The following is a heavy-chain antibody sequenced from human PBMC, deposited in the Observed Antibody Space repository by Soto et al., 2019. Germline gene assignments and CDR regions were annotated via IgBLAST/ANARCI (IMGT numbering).Heavy chain of an antibody. J-gene: IGHJ4*02. CDR2: ISSAATTI. D-gene: IGHD3-10*01. CDR3: AREAASYFGSGRSLGY. V-gene: IGHV3-48*03. Sequence: EVQLVESGGGLVQPGGSLRLSCAASGFTFRTYEFNWVRQAPGKGLEWVAYISSAATTISYANSVKGRFTISRDNAKNSLYLQMNSLRAEDTAVYYCAREAASYFGSGRSLGYWGQGTLVTVSP. CDR1: GFTFRTYE.